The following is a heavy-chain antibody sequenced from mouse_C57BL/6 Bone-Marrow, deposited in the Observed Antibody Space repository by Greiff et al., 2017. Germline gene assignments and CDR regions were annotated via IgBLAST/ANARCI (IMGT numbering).Heavy chain of an antibody. V-gene: IGHV1-55*01. CDR3: ARAGPVGRSFDY. CDR2: IYPTSGRT. Sequence: VQLQQPGAELVKPGASVKMSCKASGYTFTSYWITWVKQRPGQGLEWIGDIYPTSGRTNYNEKFKSKAILTVDTSSNTAYMQLSSLTSEDSAVFYCARAGPVGRSFDYGGQGTTPTVSS. J-gene: IGHJ2*01. CDR1: GYTFTSYW. D-gene: IGHD4-1*01.